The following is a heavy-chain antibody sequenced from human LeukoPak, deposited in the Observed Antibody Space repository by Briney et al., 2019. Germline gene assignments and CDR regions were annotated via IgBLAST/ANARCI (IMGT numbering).Heavy chain of an antibody. CDR1: GGSISSHY. Sequence: SSETLSRTCTVSGGSISSHYWSWIRQPPGKGLEWIGYIYYSGSTNYNPSLKSRVTISVDTSKNQFSLKLSSVTAADTAVYYCARGPYYDFWSGYYDYYYYYMDVWGKGTTVTVSS. V-gene: IGHV4-59*11. J-gene: IGHJ6*03. CDR3: ARGPYYDFWSGYYDYYYYYMDV. D-gene: IGHD3-3*01. CDR2: IYYSGST.